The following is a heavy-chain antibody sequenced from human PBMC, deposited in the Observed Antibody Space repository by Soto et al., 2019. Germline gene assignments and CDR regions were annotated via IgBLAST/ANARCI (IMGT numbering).Heavy chain of an antibody. CDR2: IDPSDSYT. V-gene: IGHV5-10-1*01. J-gene: IGHJ6*02. Sequence: PGESLKISCKGPGYSFSSYWITWVRQLPGKGLEWMGRIDPSDSYTNYSPSFQGHVTISVDKSISTAYLQWNSLKASDSAMYYCARQDETSREDYYGMDVWGQGTTVTVSS. CDR3: ARQDETSREDYYGMDV. CDR1: GYSFSSYW.